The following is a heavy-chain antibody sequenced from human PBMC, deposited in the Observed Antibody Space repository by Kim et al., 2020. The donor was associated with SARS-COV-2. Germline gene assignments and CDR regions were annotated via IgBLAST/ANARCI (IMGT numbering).Heavy chain of an antibody. CDR2: INHSGST. CDR3: ARGRRDGYKYYYYYGMDV. Sequence: SETLSLTCAVYGGSFSCYYWSWIRQPPGKGLEWIGEINHSGSTNYNPSLKSRVTISVDTSKNQFSLKLSSVTAADTAVYYCARGRRDGYKYYYYYGMDVWGQGTTVTVSS. V-gene: IGHV4-34*01. D-gene: IGHD5-12*01. CDR1: GGSFSCYY. J-gene: IGHJ6*02.